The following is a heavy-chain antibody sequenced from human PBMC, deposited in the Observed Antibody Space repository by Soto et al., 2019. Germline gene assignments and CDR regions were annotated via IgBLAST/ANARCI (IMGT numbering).Heavy chain of an antibody. CDR3: HIPGDQLLYYYYMDV. CDR1: GFTFDDYA. V-gene: IGHV3-9*01. J-gene: IGHJ6*03. CDR2: ISWNSGTI. Sequence: EVQLVESGGGLVQPGRSLRLSCAASGFTFDDYAMHWVRQAPGKGLEWVSGISWNSGTIGYADSVKGRFTISRDNAKNSLYLQMNSLRAEDTALYYCHIPGDQLLYYYYMDVWGEGTTVTVSS. D-gene: IGHD4-17*01.